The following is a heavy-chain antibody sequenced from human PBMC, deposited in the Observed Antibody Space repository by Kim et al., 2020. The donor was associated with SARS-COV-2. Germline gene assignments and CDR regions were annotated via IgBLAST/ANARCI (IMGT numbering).Heavy chain of an antibody. CDR1: GGSISSSSYY. Sequence: SETLSLTCTVSGGSISSSSYYWGWIRQPPGKGLEWIGSIYYSGSTYYNPSLKSRVTISVDTSKNQFSLKLSSVTAADTAVYYCARLRAVYSPLGWGQGTLVTVSS. D-gene: IGHD3-10*01. CDR3: ARLRAVYSPLG. V-gene: IGHV4-39*01. J-gene: IGHJ4*02. CDR2: IYYSGST.